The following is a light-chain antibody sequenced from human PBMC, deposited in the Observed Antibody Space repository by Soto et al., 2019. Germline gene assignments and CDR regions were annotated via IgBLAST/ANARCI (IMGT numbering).Light chain of an antibody. J-gene: IGKJ4*01. CDR2: GTS. CDR3: QQYNNWPRT. Sequence: ETLMTQSPATLSVSPGERATRSCRASQSVSTNLAWYQQKPGQPPRLLIYGTSTRATGIPARFSGSGSGTEFTLTISSLQSEDFSFYYCQQYNNWPRTFGRGTKVDIK. CDR1: QSVSTN. V-gene: IGKV3-15*01.